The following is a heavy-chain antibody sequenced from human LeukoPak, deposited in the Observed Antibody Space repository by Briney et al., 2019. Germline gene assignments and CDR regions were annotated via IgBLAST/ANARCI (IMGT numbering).Heavy chain of an antibody. J-gene: IGHJ4*02. D-gene: IGHD3-9*01. CDR2: ISSNGGST. CDR3: ARVSFRGYDILTGPLDY. CDR1: GFTFSSYA. Sequence: GGSLRLSCAASGFTFSSYAMHWVRHPPGKGLEYVSAISSNGGSTYYANSVKDRFTISRDNSKNTLYLQMGSLRAEDMAVYYCARVSFRGYDILTGPLDYWGQGTLVTVSS. V-gene: IGHV3-64*01.